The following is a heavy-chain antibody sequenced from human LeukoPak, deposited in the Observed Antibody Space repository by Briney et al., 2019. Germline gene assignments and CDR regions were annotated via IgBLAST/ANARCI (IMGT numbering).Heavy chain of an antibody. V-gene: IGHV4-59*01. D-gene: IGHD3-22*01. CDR1: GGAISSYY. CDR3: ARDYPMTHAFDI. J-gene: IGHJ3*02. CDR2: IYYTGSP. Sequence: SETLSLTCTVSGGAISSYYWSWIRQPPRNGVEGIGDIYYTGSPNYNPSLNSRVTISVDTSKNQVSLKLSSVTAADTAVYYCARDYPMTHAFDIWGKGTMVTVSS.